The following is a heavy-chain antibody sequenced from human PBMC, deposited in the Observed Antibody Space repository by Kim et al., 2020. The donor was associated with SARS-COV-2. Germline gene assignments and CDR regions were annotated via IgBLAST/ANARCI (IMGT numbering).Heavy chain of an antibody. V-gene: IGHV1-18*01. CDR1: GYTFTSYG. D-gene: IGHD6-13*01. J-gene: IGHJ6*02. Sequence: ASVKVSCKASGYTFTSYGISWVRRAPGQGLEWMGWISAYNGNTNYAQKLQGRVTMTTDTSTSTAYMELRSLRSDDTAVYYCARGYYSSSWTDYYYYGMDVWGQGTTVTVSS. CDR3: ARGYYSSSWTDYYYYGMDV. CDR2: ISAYNGNT.